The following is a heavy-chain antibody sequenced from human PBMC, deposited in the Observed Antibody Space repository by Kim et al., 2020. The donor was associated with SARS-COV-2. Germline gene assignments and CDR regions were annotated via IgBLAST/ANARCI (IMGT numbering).Heavy chain of an antibody. V-gene: IGHV1-18*01. J-gene: IGHJ5*02. D-gene: IGHD2-2*02. CDR2: ISAYNGNT. CDR3: AGGVYCSSTSCYNNWFDP. Sequence: ASVKVSCKASGYTFTSYDISWVRQAPGQGLEWMGWISAYNGNTNYAQKLQGRVTMTTDTSTSTAYMELRSLRSDDTAVYYCAGGVYCSSTSCYNNWFDPWGQGTLVTVSS. CDR1: GYTFTSYD.